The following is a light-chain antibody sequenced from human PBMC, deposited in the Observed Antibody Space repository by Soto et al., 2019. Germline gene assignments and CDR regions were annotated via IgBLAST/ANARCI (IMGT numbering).Light chain of an antibody. CDR2: DVS. CDR3: CSYAGSYV. J-gene: IGLJ1*01. Sequence: QSVLTQPRSVSGSPGPSVTISCTRTSSDVGGYNYVSWYQQHPGKAPKLMIYDVSKRPSGVPDRFSGSKSGNTASLTISGLQAEDEADYYCCSYAGSYVFGTGTKVTVL. V-gene: IGLV2-11*01. CDR1: SSDVGGYNY.